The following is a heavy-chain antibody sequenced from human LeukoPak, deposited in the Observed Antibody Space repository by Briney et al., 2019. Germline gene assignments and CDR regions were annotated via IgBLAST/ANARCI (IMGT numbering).Heavy chain of an antibody. V-gene: IGHV4-34*01. J-gene: IGHJ4*02. CDR1: CGSFSGYY. CDR2: INHSGST. CDR3: ATGYCSSTSCPAPNFDY. Sequence: SETLSLTCAVYCGSFSGYYWSWIRQPPGKGLEWIGEINHSGSTNYNPSLKSRVTISVDTSKNQFSLKLSSVTAADTAVYYCATGYCSSTSCPAPNFDYWGQGTLVTVSS. D-gene: IGHD2-2*01.